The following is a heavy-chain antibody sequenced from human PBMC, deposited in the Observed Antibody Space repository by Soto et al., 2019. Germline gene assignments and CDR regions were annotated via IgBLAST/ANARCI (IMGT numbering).Heavy chain of an antibody. V-gene: IGHV1-69*13. CDR3: AREGSLAYCGGDCYPFDY. D-gene: IGHD2-21*02. J-gene: IGHJ4*02. CDR1: GGTFSSYA. Sequence: GASVKVSCKASGGTFSSYAISWVRQAPGQGLEWMGGIIPIFGTANYARKFQGRVTITADESTSTAYMELSSLRSEDTAVYYCAREGSLAYCGGDCYPFDYWGQGTLVTVSS. CDR2: IIPIFGTA.